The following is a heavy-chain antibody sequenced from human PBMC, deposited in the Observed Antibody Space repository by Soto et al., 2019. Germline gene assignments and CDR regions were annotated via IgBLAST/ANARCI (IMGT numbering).Heavy chain of an antibody. D-gene: IGHD3-22*01. CDR2: IYYTGTT. Sequence: LSLTCTVSGGSIRDYYWGWIRQSPGKGLEWIGYIYYTGTTKYNPSLKSRVTISVDSSKNQFSLKLDSVTAADTAVYYCARLGGYYQAFDSWGQGTLVIVSS. V-gene: IGHV4-59*08. CDR3: ARLGGYYQAFDS. CDR1: GGSIRDYY. J-gene: IGHJ4*02.